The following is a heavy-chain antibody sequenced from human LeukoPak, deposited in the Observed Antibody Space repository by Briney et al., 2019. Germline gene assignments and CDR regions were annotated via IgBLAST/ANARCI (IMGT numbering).Heavy chain of an antibody. CDR1: GYTFTSYY. J-gene: IGHJ4*02. D-gene: IGHD2-21*02. CDR2: INPSGGST. Sequence: GASVKVSCKASGYTFTSYYMHWVRQAPGQGLEWMGIINPSGGSTSYAQKFQGRVTITRDTSASTAYMELSSLRSEDTTVYYCARDDNGDSTTWFDYWGQGTLVTVSS. V-gene: IGHV1-46*01. CDR3: ARDDNGDSTTWFDY.